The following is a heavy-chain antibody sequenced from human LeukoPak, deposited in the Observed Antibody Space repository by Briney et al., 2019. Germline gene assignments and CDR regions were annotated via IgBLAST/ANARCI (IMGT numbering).Heavy chain of an antibody. CDR2: IYSIGST. D-gene: IGHD3-22*01. CDR3: ARLSGYSSGHYYSDY. CDR1: GGSISSYY. V-gene: IGHV4-59*01. J-gene: IGHJ4*02. Sequence: SETLSLTCTVSGGSISSYYWSWIRQPPGKGLEWIGYIYSIGSTNYNPSLKSRVTISVDTSKNQFSLKLSSVTAADTAVYYCARLSGYSSGHYYSDYWGQGTLVTVSS.